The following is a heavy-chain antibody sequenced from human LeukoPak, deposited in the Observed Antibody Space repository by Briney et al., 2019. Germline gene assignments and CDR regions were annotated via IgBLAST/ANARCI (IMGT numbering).Heavy chain of an antibody. CDR1: GFTVSSNY. J-gene: IGHJ5*02. CDR2: IYSGGST. Sequence: GGSLRLSCAASGFTVSSNYMSWVRQAPGKGLEWVSVIYSGGSTHYADSVKGRFTISRDNSKNTLYLQMNSLRAEDTAVYYCARGVRGVINNNWFDPWGQGTLVTVSS. D-gene: IGHD3-10*01. V-gene: IGHV3-53*01. CDR3: ARGVRGVINNNWFDP.